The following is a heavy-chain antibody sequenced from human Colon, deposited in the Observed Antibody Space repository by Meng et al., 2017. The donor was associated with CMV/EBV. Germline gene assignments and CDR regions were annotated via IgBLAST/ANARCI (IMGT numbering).Heavy chain of an antibody. CDR3: ARAGYSNFDY. Sequence: GESLKISCAASGFTFNGYGLHWVRQAPGKGLEWVAFIGSDGSIKRYADSVKGRLTISRDNSKNTLWLQMHSLRPEDTALYYCARAGYSNFDYWGQGTLVTVSS. CDR1: GFTFNGYG. J-gene: IGHJ4*02. CDR2: IGSDGSIK. D-gene: IGHD4-11*01. V-gene: IGHV3-30*02.